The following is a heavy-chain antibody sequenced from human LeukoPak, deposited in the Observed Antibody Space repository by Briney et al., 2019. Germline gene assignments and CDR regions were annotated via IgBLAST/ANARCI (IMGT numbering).Heavy chain of an antibody. CDR1: GGSISSYY. J-gene: IGHJ5*02. Sequence: PSETLSLTCTVSGGSISSYYWSWIRQPPGKGLEWIGYIYYSGSTNYNPSLKSRVTISVDTSKNQFSLKLSSVTAADTAVYYCARLGEYGDYVFRFDPWGQGTLVTLSS. CDR2: IYYSGST. CDR3: ARLGEYGDYVFRFDP. V-gene: IGHV4-59*08. D-gene: IGHD4-17*01.